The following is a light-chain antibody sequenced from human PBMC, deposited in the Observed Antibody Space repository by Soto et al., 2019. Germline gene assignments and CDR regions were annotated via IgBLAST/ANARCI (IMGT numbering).Light chain of an antibody. CDR2: LNSDGSH. V-gene: IGLV4-69*01. Sequence: QSVLTQSPSASASLGASVKLICTLSSGHTNYAIAWHQQPPEKGPRYLMKLNSDGSHNKGDGIPDRFSGSSSGTERYLTISSLQSEDEADYYCQTWDTGIRVFGGGTKLTVL. CDR3: QTWDTGIRV. CDR1: SGHTNYA. J-gene: IGLJ3*02.